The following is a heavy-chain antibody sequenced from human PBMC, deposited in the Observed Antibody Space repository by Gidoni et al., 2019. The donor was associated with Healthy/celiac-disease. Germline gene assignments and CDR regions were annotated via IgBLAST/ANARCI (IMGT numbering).Heavy chain of an antibody. V-gene: IGHV3-23*04. Sequence: EVQLAESGGGFAQPGGSLRLSCEASTFINSAMSWVRQTPEKGLEWVSGISGTDDSIYYGDSVKGRFTISRDDSKNTLYLQMDSLRVDDTAVYYCAKDWWSDAFHIWGQGTTVTVSS. J-gene: IGHJ3*02. CDR1: TFINSA. CDR3: AKDWWSDAFHI. D-gene: IGHD2-15*01. CDR2: ISGTDDSI.